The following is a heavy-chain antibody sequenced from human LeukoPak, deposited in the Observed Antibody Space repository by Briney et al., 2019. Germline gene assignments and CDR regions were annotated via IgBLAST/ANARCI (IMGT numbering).Heavy chain of an antibody. J-gene: IGHJ3*01. CDR3: ARGGGNFDVARSDAFDF. D-gene: IGHD3-10*02. CDR2: VYYVGDT. Sequence: SETLSLTCTVSGGSISSSSYYWGWIRQPPGRGLEWIGSVYYVGDTYHNPSLKSRVTISVDTSKNQLSLKVTSVTAADTAVYYCARGGGNFDVARSDAFDFWGRGTMVTVSS. CDR1: GGSISSSSYY. V-gene: IGHV4-39*01.